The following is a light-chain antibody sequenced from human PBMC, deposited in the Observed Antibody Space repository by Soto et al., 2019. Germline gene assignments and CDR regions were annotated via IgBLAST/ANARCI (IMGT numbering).Light chain of an antibody. CDR1: SSNIGAGYD. Sequence: QLVLTQPPSVSGAAGQRVTISCTGSSSNIGAGYDVHWYQQLPGTAPKLLIYGNTNRPSGVPDRFSGSKSGTSASLAITGLQAEDEADYDCQSYDSSLSGWVFGGGTKVTVL. V-gene: IGLV1-40*01. J-gene: IGLJ2*01. CDR3: QSYDSSLSGWV. CDR2: GNT.